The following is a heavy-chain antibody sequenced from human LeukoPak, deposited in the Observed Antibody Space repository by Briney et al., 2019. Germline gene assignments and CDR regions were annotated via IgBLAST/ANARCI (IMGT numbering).Heavy chain of an antibody. CDR1: GSTFTSYC. CDR3: ARDPQYYYDSSGYSLVPYYFDS. Sequence: ASVRVSCKASGSTFTSYCLHWVRQAPGQGLEWMGIINPTGGSTSYPQKFQGRVTMTRDTSTSTVYMELSSLRSEDTAVYYCARDPQYYYDSSGYSLVPYYFDSWGQGTLVTVSS. V-gene: IGHV1-46*01. CDR2: INPTGGST. J-gene: IGHJ4*02. D-gene: IGHD3-22*01.